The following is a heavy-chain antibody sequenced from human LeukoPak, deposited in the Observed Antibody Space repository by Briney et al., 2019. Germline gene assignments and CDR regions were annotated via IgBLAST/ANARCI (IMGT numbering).Heavy chain of an antibody. J-gene: IGHJ3*02. D-gene: IGHD5-18*01. CDR3: ATLWLRRLVASDI. CDR2: INHSGST. Sequence: PSETLSLTCAVYGGSFSGYYWSWIRQPPGKGLEWIGEINHSGSTNYNPSLKSRVTISVDTSKNQFSLKLSSVTAADTAVYYCATLWLRRLVASDIWGQGTIVTVSS. V-gene: IGHV4-34*01. CDR1: GGSFSGYY.